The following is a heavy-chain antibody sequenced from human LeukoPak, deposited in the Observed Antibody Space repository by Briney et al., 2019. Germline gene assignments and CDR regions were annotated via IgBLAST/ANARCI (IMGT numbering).Heavy chain of an antibody. CDR2: ISSSSSTI. CDR3: ARDYDFWSGSYGRDV. CDR1: GFTFSSYS. J-gene: IGHJ6*02. Sequence: GGSLRLSCAASGFTFSSYSMNWVRQAPGKGLEWVSYISSSSSTIYYADSVKGRFTISRDNAKNSLYLQMNSLRAEDTAVYYCARDYDFWSGSYGRDVWGQGTTVTVSS. D-gene: IGHD3-3*01. V-gene: IGHV3-48*01.